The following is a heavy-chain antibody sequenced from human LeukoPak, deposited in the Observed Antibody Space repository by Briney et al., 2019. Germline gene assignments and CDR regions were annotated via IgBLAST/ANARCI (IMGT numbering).Heavy chain of an antibody. D-gene: IGHD3-16*01. CDR2: ISGSGGST. CDR1: GFTFTSFG. V-gene: IGHV3-23*01. CDR3: AKDWGEYFDYVWGSFTSFDS. J-gene: IGHJ4*02. Sequence: GGSLRLSCAASGFTFTSFGMSWVRQAPGKGLEWVSGISGSGGSTYYADSVKGRFTISRDNSKNTLYLQMNSLRAEDTAVYYCAKDWGEYFDYVWGSFTSFDSWGQGTLVTVSS.